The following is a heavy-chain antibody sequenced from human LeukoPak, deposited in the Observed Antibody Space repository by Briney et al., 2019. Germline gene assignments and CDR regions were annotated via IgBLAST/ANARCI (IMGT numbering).Heavy chain of an antibody. CDR2: IHTSGDT. V-gene: IGHV3-53*01. CDR1: GLTGSHNY. Sequence: QPGGSLRLSCAASGLTGSHNYVSWVRQAPGKGLEWVSAIHTSGDTCYADSVKGRFTISRDASKNTLYLQINSLRVEDTAVYYCIVFGDSNHWGQGTLVPVSS. D-gene: IGHD4-17*01. CDR3: IVFGDSNH. J-gene: IGHJ5*02.